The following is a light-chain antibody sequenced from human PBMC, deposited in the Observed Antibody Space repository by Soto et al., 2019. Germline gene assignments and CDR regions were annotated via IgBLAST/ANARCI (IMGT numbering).Light chain of an antibody. J-gene: IGKJ4*01. CDR3: QQYDSGLT. CDR2: DSS. CDR1: QDIRNY. Sequence: DIQMTQSPSSLSASVGDRVTITCQASQDIRNYLIWYQHKPGKAPKLLMYDSSNLETGVPSRISGSGSGTDFTLTISSLQPEDIGTYYCQQYDSGLTFGGGTKVEIK. V-gene: IGKV1-33*01.